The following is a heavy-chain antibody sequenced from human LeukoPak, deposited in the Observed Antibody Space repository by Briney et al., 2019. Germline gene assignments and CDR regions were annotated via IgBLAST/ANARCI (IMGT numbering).Heavy chain of an antibody. CDR2: ISPYNGNT. J-gene: IGHJ4*02. CDR3: ARAYCGGDCHQGPDY. V-gene: IGHV1-18*01. Sequence: ASAKVSCKTSGYTFNTYGITWVRQAPGQGLEWMGWISPYNGNTSYAQKFQARVTMTTDTSTSTAYMELRSLRSDDTAVYFCARAYCGGDCHQGPDYWGQGTLVIVSS. CDR1: GYTFNTYG. D-gene: IGHD2-21*02.